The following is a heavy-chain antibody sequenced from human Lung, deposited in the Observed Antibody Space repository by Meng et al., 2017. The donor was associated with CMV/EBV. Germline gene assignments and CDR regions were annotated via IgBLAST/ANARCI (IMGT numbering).Heavy chain of an antibody. D-gene: IGHD3-10*01. J-gene: IGHJ3*02. CDR2: TNNDGSST. Sequence: GESLKISCAASGFTFGFYWMHWVRQAPGKGLVWVSRTNNDGSSTNYADSVKGRFTISRDNAKNMLYLQMNSLRAEDTAVYYCARDSYYQDACDIWGQGTLVTVSS. V-gene: IGHV3-74*01. CDR1: GFTFGFYW. CDR3: ARDSYYQDACDI.